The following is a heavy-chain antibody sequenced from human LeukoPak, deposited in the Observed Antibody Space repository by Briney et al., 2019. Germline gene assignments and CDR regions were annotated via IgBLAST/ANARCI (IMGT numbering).Heavy chain of an antibody. CDR3: ARVVPAAYFDY. V-gene: IGHV3-66*01. CDR2: IYSGGST. J-gene: IGHJ4*02. CDR1: GFTVSSNY. Sequence: GGSLRLSCAASGFTVSSNYMSWARQAPGKGLEWVSVIYSGGSTYYADSVKGRFTISRDNSKNTLYLQMNSLRAEDTAVYYCARVVPAAYFDYWGQGTLVTVSS. D-gene: IGHD2-2*01.